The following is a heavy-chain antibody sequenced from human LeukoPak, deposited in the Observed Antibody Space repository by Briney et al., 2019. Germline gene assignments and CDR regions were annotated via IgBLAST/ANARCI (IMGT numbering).Heavy chain of an antibody. Sequence: ASVKVSCKASGYTFTGYYMHWVRQAPGQGLEWMGWINPNSGGTNYAQKFQGWVTMTRDTSISTAYMELSRLRSDDTAVYYCARGSDDYTYYYYYGMDVWGQGTTVTVSS. CDR3: ARGSDDYTYYYYYGMDV. V-gene: IGHV1-2*04. CDR1: GYTFTGYY. J-gene: IGHJ6*02. D-gene: IGHD4-11*01. CDR2: INPNSGGT.